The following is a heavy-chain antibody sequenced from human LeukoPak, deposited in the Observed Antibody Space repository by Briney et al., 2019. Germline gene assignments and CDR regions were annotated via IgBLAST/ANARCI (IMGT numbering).Heavy chain of an antibody. D-gene: IGHD2-21*02. V-gene: IGHV1-69*04. CDR2: IIPIFGIA. Sequence: VASVKVSCKASGGTFSSYAISWVRQAPGQGLEWMGRIIPIFGIANYAQKFQGRVTITADKSTSTAYMELSSLRSEDTAVYYCARRYCGGDCYSPDYGMDVWGQGTTVTVSS. CDR1: GGTFSSYA. J-gene: IGHJ6*02. CDR3: ARRYCGGDCYSPDYGMDV.